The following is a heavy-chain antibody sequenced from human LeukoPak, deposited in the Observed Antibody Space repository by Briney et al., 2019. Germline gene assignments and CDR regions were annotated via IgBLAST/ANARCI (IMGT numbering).Heavy chain of an antibody. CDR1: GGSFSGYY. CDR2: INHSGST. V-gene: IGHV4-34*01. CDR3: ARGFDSHSGGTSCYGD. J-gene: IGHJ4*02. Sequence: SETLSLTCAVYGGSFSGYYWSWIRQPPGKGLEWIGEINHSGSTNYNPSLKSRVTISVDTSKNQFSLKLSSVTAADTAVYYCARGFDSHSGGTSCYGDWGQGTLVTVSS. D-gene: IGHD2-2*01.